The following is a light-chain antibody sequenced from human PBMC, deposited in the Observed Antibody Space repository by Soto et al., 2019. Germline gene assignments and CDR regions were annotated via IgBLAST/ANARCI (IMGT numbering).Light chain of an antibody. Sequence: DIQMTQSPSTLSASVGDRVTITCRASQSISNWLAWYQQKPGKAPKLLIYAASTLETGVPSRFSGSGSGTEFILTISSLQPDDFATYYCQQYNNYWGGYTFGQGTELEIK. CDR3: QQYNNYWGGYT. J-gene: IGKJ2*01. V-gene: IGKV1-5*03. CDR2: AAS. CDR1: QSISNW.